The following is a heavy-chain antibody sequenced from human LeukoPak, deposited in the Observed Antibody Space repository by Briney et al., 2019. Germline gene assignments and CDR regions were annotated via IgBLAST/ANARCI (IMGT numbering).Heavy chain of an antibody. D-gene: IGHD2-21*02. V-gene: IGHV3-23*01. Sequence: GGSLRLSCAASGFTFNSYAMSWVRQAPGKGLEWVSAISGSGDGTYYADSVKGRFTISRDNSKNTLYLQMDSLRAEDTAVYYCAKTKVGTGLDALDIWGQGTMVTVSS. CDR1: GFTFNSYA. J-gene: IGHJ3*02. CDR3: AKTKVGTGLDALDI. CDR2: ISGSGDGT.